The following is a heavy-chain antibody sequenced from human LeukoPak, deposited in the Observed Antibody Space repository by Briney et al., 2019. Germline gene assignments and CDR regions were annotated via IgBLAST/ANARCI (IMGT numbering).Heavy chain of an antibody. CDR3: ARDRGDIVVVRGAFDI. CDR1: GGTFSSYA. J-gene: IGHJ3*02. CDR2: IIPIFGTA. Sequence: SVKVSCKASGGTFSSYAISWVRQAPGQGLEWMGGIIPIFGTANYAQKFQGRVTSTADESTSTAYMELSSLRSEDTAVYYCARDRGDIVVVRGAFDIWGQGTMVTVSS. V-gene: IGHV1-69*13. D-gene: IGHD2-2*01.